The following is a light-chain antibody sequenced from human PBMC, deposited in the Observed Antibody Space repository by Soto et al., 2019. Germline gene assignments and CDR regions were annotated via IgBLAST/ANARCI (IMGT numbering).Light chain of an antibody. V-gene: IGKV3-20*01. CDR3: QQYGSSPRT. CDR1: QSVSSSY. J-gene: IGKJ1*01. CDR2: GAS. Sequence: IVLTQSPDTLSLSPGERATLSCRASQSVSSSYLAWYQQKPGQAPRLLIYGASSRATGIPDRFSGSGSGTDFTLTISRLEPEDFAVYYCQQYGSSPRTFGQGTKVEIK.